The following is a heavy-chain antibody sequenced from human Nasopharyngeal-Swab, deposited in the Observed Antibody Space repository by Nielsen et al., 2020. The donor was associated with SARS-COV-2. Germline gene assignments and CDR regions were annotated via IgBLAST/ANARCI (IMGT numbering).Heavy chain of an antibody. V-gene: IGHV3-49*03. CDR3: TRDVNGDYSFDY. J-gene: IGHJ4*02. CDR1: GFTFGDYA. Sequence: GESLKISCAASGFTFGDYAMSWFRQAPGKGLEWVGFIRGKVYGGTTEYAASVKGRFTISRDDSKSIAYLQMNSLKTEDTAVYYCTRDVNGDYSFDYWGQGTLGTVSS. D-gene: IGHD4-17*01. CDR2: IRGKVYGGTT.